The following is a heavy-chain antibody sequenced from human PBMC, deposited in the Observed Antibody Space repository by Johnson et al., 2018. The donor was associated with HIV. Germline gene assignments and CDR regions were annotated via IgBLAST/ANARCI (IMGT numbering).Heavy chain of an antibody. CDR2: IYSGGST. Sequence: VQVVESGGGLVQPGGSLRLSCAASGFTVSSNYMSWVRQAPGTGLEWVSVIYSGGSTSYAASVKGRFTISRDNSKNTLYLQMNSLRAEDTAVYYCARDRVPDAFDIWGQGTMVTVSS. V-gene: IGHV3-66*01. CDR1: GFTVSSNY. D-gene: IGHD3-3*01. J-gene: IGHJ3*02. CDR3: ARDRVPDAFDI.